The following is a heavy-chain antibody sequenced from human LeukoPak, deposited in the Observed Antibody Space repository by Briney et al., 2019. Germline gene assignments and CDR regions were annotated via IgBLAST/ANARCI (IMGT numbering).Heavy chain of an antibody. CDR3: ARGFFGYYDSSGENAFDI. J-gene: IGHJ3*02. CDR1: GGTFSSYA. Sequence: ASVKVSCKASGGTFSSYAISWVRQAPGQGLVWMGGIIPIFGTANYAQKLQGRVTITTDESTSTAYMELSSLRSEDTAVYYCARGFFGYYDSSGENAFDIWGQGTMVTVSS. CDR2: IIPIFGTA. V-gene: IGHV1-69*05. D-gene: IGHD3-22*01.